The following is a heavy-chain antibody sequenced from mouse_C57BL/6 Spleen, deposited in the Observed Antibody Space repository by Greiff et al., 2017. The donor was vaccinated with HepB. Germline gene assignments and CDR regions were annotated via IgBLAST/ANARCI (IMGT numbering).Heavy chain of an antibody. CDR1: GYTFTSYW. Sequence: QVQLQQPGAELVRPGSSVKLSCKASGYTFTSYWMHWVKQRPIQGLEWIGNIDPSDSETHYNQKFKDKATLTVDKSSSTAYMQLSSLTSEDSAVYYCARRGSYYGNYELFDYWGQGTTLTVSS. D-gene: IGHD2-1*01. J-gene: IGHJ2*01. V-gene: IGHV1-52*01. CDR2: IDPSDSET. CDR3: ARRGSYYGNYELFDY.